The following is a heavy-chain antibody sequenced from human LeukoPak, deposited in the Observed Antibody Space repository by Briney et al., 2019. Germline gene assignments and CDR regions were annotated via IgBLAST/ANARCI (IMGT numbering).Heavy chain of an antibody. Sequence: ASVKVSCKASGYTFTSYYMHWVRQAPGQGLEWMGIINPSGGSTSYAQKFQGRVTMTRDTSTSTVYMELSSLRSEDTAVYYCAGSGYYDSSGYAADIWGQGTMVTVSS. CDR2: INPSGGST. D-gene: IGHD3-22*01. CDR1: GYTFTSYY. J-gene: IGHJ3*02. CDR3: AGSGYYDSSGYAADI. V-gene: IGHV1-46*01.